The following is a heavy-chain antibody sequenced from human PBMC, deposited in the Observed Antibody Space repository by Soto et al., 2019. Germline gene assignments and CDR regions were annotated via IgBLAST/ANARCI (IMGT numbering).Heavy chain of an antibody. D-gene: IGHD3-22*01. CDR3: AREHYDSSGLSDY. CDR1: GFTFSRYA. J-gene: IGHJ4*02. Sequence: SLRLSCAASGFTFSRYAMHWVRQAPGEGLEWVAVISYDGSNKYYADSVKGRFTISRDNSKNTLYLQMNSLRAEDTAVYYCAREHYDSSGLSDYWGQGTLVTVSS. CDR2: ISYDGSNK. V-gene: IGHV3-30-3*01.